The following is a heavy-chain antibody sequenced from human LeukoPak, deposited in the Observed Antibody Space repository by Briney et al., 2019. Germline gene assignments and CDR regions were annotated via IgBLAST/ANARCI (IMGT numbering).Heavy chain of an antibody. J-gene: IGHJ3*02. CDR2: IYYSGST. CDR1: GGSISSYF. CDR3: AREPPSGGLDAFDI. V-gene: IGHV4-59*01. D-gene: IGHD3-16*01. Sequence: PSETLSLTCTVSGGSISSYFWSWIRQPTGKGLEWIGYIYYSGSTNYNPSLKSRVTISVDTSKNQFSLKLSSVTAADTAVYYCAREPPSGGLDAFDIWGQGTMFTVSS.